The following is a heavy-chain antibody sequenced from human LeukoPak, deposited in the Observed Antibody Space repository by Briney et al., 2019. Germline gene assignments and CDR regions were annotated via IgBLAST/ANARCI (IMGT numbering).Heavy chain of an antibody. CDR1: GGSISSYY. Sequence: SETLSLTCTVSGGSISSYYWSWIRQPPGKGLEWIGYIYYSGSTNYNPSLKSRVTISVDTSKNQFSLKLSSVTAADTAVYYCARVDLSTRGFGIWGQGTIVTVSS. D-gene: IGHD2-2*01. CDR3: ARVDLSTRGFGI. J-gene: IGHJ3*02. CDR2: IYYSGST. V-gene: IGHV4-59*01.